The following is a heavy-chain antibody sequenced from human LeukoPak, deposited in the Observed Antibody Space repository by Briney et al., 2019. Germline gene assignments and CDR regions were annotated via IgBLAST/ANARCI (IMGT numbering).Heavy chain of an antibody. CDR2: MSSSSNNI. Sequence: GSLRLSCAASGFTFSTYTMNWVRQAPGKGLEWVSSMSSSSNNINYADSVKGRFTISRDNAMNSVHLQMNSLRVEDTAVYYCARGYQRPDYWGQGTLITVSS. CDR1: GFTFSTYT. CDR3: ARGYQRPDY. D-gene: IGHD2-2*01. J-gene: IGHJ4*02. V-gene: IGHV3-21*01.